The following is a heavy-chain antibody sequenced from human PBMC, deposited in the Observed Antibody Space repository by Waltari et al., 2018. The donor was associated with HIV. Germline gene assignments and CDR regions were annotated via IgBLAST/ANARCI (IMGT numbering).Heavy chain of an antibody. CDR1: GYPLSDLS. V-gene: IGHV1-24*01. CDR2: FVPKNGKP. Sequence: QLIQSTSALKRPGASVTISCQVSGYPLSDLSMQWVRQGRGRRLEWMGGFVPKNGKPVYSQRFWGRVSLAEDTSEDTAFLELNRLTSDDTAVYYCVTLYNESPLYSNFWGQGTLVTV. J-gene: IGHJ1*01. CDR3: VTLYNESPLYSNF. D-gene: IGHD2-15*01.